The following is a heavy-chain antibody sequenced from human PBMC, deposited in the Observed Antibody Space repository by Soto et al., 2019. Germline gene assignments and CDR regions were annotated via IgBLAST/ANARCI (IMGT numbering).Heavy chain of an antibody. CDR1: GYTFTSYD. CDR3: ARRGYSSSWYYYYYGMDV. CDR2: MNPNSGNT. Sequence: QVQLVQSGAEVKKPGASAKVSCKASGYTFTSYDINWVRQATGQGLEWMGWMNPNSGNTGYAQKFQGRVTMTRNTSISTAYMELSSLRSEDTAVYYCARRGYSSSWYYYYYGMDVWGQGTTVTVSS. V-gene: IGHV1-8*01. J-gene: IGHJ6*02. D-gene: IGHD6-13*01.